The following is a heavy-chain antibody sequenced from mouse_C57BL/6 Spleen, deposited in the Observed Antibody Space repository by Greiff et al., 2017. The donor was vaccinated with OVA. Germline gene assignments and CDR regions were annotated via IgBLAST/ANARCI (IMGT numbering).Heavy chain of an antibody. CDR1: GYTFTSYW. V-gene: IGHV1-69*01. Sequence: QVQLQQPGAELVMPGASVKLSCKASGYTFTSYWMHWVKQRPGQGLVWIGEIDPSDSYTNYNQKFRGKSTLTVDKSSSTAYMQLSSLASEDSAVYYCARVGPYDYDYAMDYWGQGTSVTVSS. CDR2: IDPSDSYT. J-gene: IGHJ4*01. D-gene: IGHD2-4*01. CDR3: ARVGPYDYDYAMDY.